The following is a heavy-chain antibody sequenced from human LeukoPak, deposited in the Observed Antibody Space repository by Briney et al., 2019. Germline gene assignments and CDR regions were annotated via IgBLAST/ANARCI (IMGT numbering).Heavy chain of an antibody. J-gene: IGHJ6*03. D-gene: IGHD5-18*01. CDR3: AREYSYGPYYYMDV. Sequence: GGSLRLSCAASGVTVSSNYMSWVRQAPGKGPEWVSVIYSGGSTYYADSVKGRFTISRDNSKNTLYLQMNSLRAEDTAVYYCAREYSYGPYYYMDVWGKGTTVTVSS. CDR2: IYSGGST. V-gene: IGHV3-53*01. CDR1: GVTVSSNY.